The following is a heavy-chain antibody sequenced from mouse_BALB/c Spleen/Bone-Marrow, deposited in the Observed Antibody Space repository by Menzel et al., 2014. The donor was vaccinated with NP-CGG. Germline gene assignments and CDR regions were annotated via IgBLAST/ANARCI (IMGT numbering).Heavy chain of an antibody. CDR3: ARDHYYDRSFSWFAY. Sequence: EVKLMESGGGLVKPGGSLKLSCAASGFTFSDYYMYWVRQTPEKRLEWVATISDGGSYTYYPDSVKGRFTISRDNAKNNLYLQMSSLKSEDTAMYYCARDHYYDRSFSWFAYWGQGTLVTVSA. CDR1: GFTFSDYY. CDR2: ISDGGSYT. D-gene: IGHD1-2*01. V-gene: IGHV5-4*02. J-gene: IGHJ3*01.